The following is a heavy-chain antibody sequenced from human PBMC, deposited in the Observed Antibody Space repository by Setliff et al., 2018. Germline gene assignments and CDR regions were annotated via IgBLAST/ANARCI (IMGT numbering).Heavy chain of an antibody. J-gene: IGHJ4*02. Sequence: ASVKVSCKTSGYSFTVFGISWVRQAPGQGLEWMGWISPYYGSTNYAQKFQGRVTMTTDTSTSTAYMELSRLRSDDTAVYYCARVGSLAPLYYGNYWGQGTLVTVSS. CDR1: GYSFTVFG. V-gene: IGHV1-18*01. CDR2: ISPYYGST. D-gene: IGHD3-10*01. CDR3: ARVGSLAPLYYGNY.